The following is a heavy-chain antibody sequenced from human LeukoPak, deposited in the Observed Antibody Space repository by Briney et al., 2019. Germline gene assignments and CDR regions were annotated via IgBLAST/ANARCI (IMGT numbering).Heavy chain of an antibody. J-gene: IGHJ4*02. D-gene: IGHD3-22*01. V-gene: IGHV3-30*02. CDR1: GFTFSSYG. Sequence: GGSLRLSCAASGFTFSSYGMHWVRQAPGKGLEWVAFIRYDGSNKYYADSVKGRFTISRDNSKNTLYLQMNSLRAEDTAVYYCAQEDYYDSSGLVIGDYWGQGTLVTVSS. CDR3: AQEDYYDSSGLVIGDY. CDR2: IRYDGSNK.